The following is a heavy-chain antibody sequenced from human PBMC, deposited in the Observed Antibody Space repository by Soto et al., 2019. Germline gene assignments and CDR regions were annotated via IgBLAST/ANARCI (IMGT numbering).Heavy chain of an antibody. J-gene: IGHJ4*02. V-gene: IGHV3-9*01. CDR3: AMSTGSFHADFDF. CDR2: IDGAGGSL. CDR1: GFIFNDYA. D-gene: IGHD1-26*01. Sequence: ETQLVESGGGLVQPGRSLRLACRNSGFIFNDYAMHWVRQAPGKGLEWVAGIDGAGGSLDYSDSVKGRFTISRDNAENSLFLQMESPRADDTAVYYCAMSTGSFHADFDFWGQGTQVTVSS.